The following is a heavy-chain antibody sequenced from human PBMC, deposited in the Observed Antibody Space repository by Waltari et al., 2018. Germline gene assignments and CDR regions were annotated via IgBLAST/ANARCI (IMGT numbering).Heavy chain of an antibody. V-gene: IGHV3-9*01. CDR1: GFTFDDYA. D-gene: IGHD6-13*01. J-gene: IGHJ4*02. CDR3: AKDDQRWYSSPTSNFDY. CDR2: ISWNSVSI. Sequence: GESGGGLVQPGRSLRLYCAASGFTFDDYAMQWVRQAPGKGLEWVSGISWNSVSIGYADSVKGRFTISRDNAKNSLYLQMNSLRAEDTALYYCAKDDQRWYSSPTSNFDYWGQVTLVTVSS.